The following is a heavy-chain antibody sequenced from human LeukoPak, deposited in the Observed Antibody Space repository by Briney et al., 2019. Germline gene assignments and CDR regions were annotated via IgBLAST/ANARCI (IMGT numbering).Heavy chain of an antibody. CDR1: GFTFSSYA. CDR3: ARRGDGGRSFDY. CDR2: IYGGGNT. D-gene: IGHD4-23*01. V-gene: IGHV3-23*03. J-gene: IGHJ4*02. Sequence: GGSLRLSCAASGFTFSSYAMSWVRQAPGKGLEWVSLIYGGGNTYYADSVKGRFTISRDDSKNTLYLQMNSLRAEDTAVYYCARRGDGGRSFDYWGQGTLVTVSS.